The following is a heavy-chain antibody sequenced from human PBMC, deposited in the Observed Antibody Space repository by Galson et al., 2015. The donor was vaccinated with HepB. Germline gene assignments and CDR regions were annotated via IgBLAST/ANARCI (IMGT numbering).Heavy chain of an antibody. CDR1: GFTFRNYA. V-gene: IGHV3-23*01. Sequence: SLRLSCAASGFTFRNYAMSWVRQAPGKGLEWLSSISGNGVDINNADSVRGRFTISRDNSKNTLFLQMNSLRAEDTAVYYCAKKWGNGRRQLPSDCWGQGTLVTVSS. J-gene: IGHJ4*02. CDR2: ISGNGVDI. CDR3: AKKWGNGRRQLPSDC. D-gene: IGHD2-2*01.